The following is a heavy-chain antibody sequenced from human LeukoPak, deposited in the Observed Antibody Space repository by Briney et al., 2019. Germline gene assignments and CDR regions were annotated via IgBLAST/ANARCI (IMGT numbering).Heavy chain of an antibody. CDR3: ARVGSIVVDFDY. D-gene: IGHD2-15*01. CDR2: IYHSGST. CDR1: GYSISSGYY. V-gene: IGHV4-38-2*02. J-gene: IGHJ4*02. Sequence: SETLSLTCTVSGYSISSGYYWGWIRQPPGKGLEWIGSIYHSGSTYYNPSLKSRVTISVDTSKNQFSLRLSSVTAADTAVYYCARVGSIVVDFDYWGQGTLVTVSS.